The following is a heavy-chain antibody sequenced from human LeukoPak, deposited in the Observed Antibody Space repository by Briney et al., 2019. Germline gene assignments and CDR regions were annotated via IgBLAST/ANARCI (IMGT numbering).Heavy chain of an antibody. Sequence: PGGSLRLSCAASGFTVSSNYMSWVRQAPGKGLEWVSVIYSSGTTYYADSVKGRFTISRDNSKNTLYLQMNSLRAEDTAVYYCAKDPAQFEAARWGQGTLVTVSS. CDR2: IYSSGTT. J-gene: IGHJ4*02. D-gene: IGHD6-13*01. CDR1: GFTVSSNY. CDR3: AKDPAQFEAAR. V-gene: IGHV3-53*01.